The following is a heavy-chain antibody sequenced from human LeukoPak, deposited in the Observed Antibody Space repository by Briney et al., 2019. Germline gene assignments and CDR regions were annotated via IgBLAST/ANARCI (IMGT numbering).Heavy chain of an antibody. CDR3: ARQHCSSTSCPFDY. V-gene: IGHV1-69*04. J-gene: IGHJ4*02. D-gene: IGHD2-2*01. CDR1: GGTFTSYA. CDR2: IIPILGIA. Sequence: ASVTVSCTASGGTFTSYAISWVRQAPGQGLEWMGRIIPILGIANYAQKFQGRVTITADKSTSTAYLELSSLRSEDTAVYYCARQHCSSTSCPFDYWGQGTLVTVSS.